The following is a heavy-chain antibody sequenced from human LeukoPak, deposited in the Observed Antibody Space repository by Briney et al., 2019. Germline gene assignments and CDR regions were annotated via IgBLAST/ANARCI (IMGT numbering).Heavy chain of an antibody. V-gene: IGHV5-51*01. CDR2: IYPSDSDT. CDR3: ARLSYYYYGMDV. J-gene: IGHJ6*02. CDR1: EYSFISYW. Sequence: GESLKISCKASEYSFISYWIGWVRQMPGKGLEWRGVIYPSDSDTRYSPSFQGQVTISADKSISTAYLQWSSLKASDTAMYYCARLSYYYYGMDVWGQGTTVTVSS.